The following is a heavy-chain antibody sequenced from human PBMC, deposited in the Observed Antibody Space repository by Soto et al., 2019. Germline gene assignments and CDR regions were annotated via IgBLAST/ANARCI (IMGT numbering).Heavy chain of an antibody. CDR3: AREPPVVTPGPWWFDP. V-gene: IGHV1-69*13. CDR2: IIPIFGTA. Sequence: GASVKVSCKASGGTFSSYAISWVRQAPGQGLEWMGGIIPIFGTANYAQKFQGRVTITADESTSTAYMELSSLRSEDTAVYYCAREPPVVTPGPWWFDPWGQGTLVTVSS. CDR1: GGTFSSYA. J-gene: IGHJ5*02. D-gene: IGHD3-22*01.